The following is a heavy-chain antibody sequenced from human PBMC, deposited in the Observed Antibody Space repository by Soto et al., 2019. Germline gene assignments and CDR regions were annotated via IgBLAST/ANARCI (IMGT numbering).Heavy chain of an antibody. V-gene: IGHV1-69*12. CDR3: ARDRGRSSGWYVYYGMDV. CDR2: IIPIFGTA. CDR1: GGTFSSYA. D-gene: IGHD6-19*01. Sequence: QVQLVQSGAEVKKPGSSVKVSCKASGGTFSSYAISWVRQAPGQGLEWMGGIIPIFGTANYAQKFQGRVTITADESTSTAYMELSSLRSEDTAVYYCARDRGRSSGWYVYYGMDVWGQGTMVTVSS. J-gene: IGHJ6*02.